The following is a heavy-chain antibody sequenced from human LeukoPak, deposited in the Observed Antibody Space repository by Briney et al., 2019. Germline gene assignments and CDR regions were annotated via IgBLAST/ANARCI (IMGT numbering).Heavy chain of an antibody. D-gene: IGHD7-27*01. CDR2: IYTSGST. Sequence: PSETLSLTCTVSGGSISSCYWSWIRQPAGKGLEWIGRIYTSGSTNYNPSLKSRVTMSVDTSKNQFSLKLSSVTAADTAVYYCARGPHYALGNYFDYWGQGTMVTVSS. V-gene: IGHV4-4*07. CDR1: GGSISSCY. CDR3: ARGPHYALGNYFDY. J-gene: IGHJ4*03.